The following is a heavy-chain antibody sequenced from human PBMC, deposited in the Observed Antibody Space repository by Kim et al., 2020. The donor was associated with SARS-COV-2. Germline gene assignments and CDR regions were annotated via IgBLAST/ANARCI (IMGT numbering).Heavy chain of an antibody. V-gene: IGHV4-39*01. CDR3: ARHVMGYCSSTSCLHDAFDI. D-gene: IGHD2-2*01. Sequence: RVTISVDTSKNQFSLKLSSVTAADTAVYYCARHVMGYCSSTSCLHDAFDIWGQGTMVTVSS. J-gene: IGHJ3*02.